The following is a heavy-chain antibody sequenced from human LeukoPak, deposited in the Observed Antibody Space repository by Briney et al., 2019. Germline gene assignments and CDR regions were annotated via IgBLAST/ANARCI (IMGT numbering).Heavy chain of an antibody. V-gene: IGHV3-23*01. CDR2: ISGSGGST. CDR1: GFTFSTYA. D-gene: IGHD2-2*01. J-gene: IGHJ3*01. CDR3: AKDRSCTGSSCNVGS. Sequence: GGSLRLSCADSGFTFSTYAMNWVRQAPGKGLEWVSAISGSGGSTYYADSVKGRFTISRDNSKNTLFLQMNSLRAEDTAVYYCAKDRSCTGSSCNVGSWGQGTMVTVSS.